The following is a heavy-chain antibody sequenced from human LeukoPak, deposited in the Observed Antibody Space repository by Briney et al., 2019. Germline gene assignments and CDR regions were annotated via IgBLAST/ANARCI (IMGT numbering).Heavy chain of an antibody. V-gene: IGHV4-34*01. CDR2: INHSGST. J-gene: IGHJ6*03. D-gene: IGHD2-15*01. Sequence: SETLSRTCAVYGGSFSGYYWSWIRQPPGKGLEWIGEINHSGSTNYNPSLKSRVTISVDTSKNQFSLKLSSVTAADTAVYYCARVGGWCSGGSCYYRFLYYYYMDVWGKGTTVTVSS. CDR1: GGSFSGYY. CDR3: ARVGGWCSGGSCYYRFLYYYYMDV.